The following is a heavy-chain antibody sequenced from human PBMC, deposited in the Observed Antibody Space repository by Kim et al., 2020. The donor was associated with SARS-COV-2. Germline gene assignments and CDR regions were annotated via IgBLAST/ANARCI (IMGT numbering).Heavy chain of an antibody. CDR3: AIPQGDYGDYWFDP. V-gene: IGHV4-39*01. Sequence: SPSLNSRVTISVNASKNQFSLKLTSVTAADTAVYYCAIPQGDYGDYWFDPWGQGTLVTVSS. J-gene: IGHJ5*02. D-gene: IGHD4-17*01.